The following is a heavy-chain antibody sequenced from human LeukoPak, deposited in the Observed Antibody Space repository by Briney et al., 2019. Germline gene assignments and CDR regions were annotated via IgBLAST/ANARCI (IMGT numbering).Heavy chain of an antibody. Sequence: PSETLSLTCTVSGGSISSSSYYWGWIRQPPGKGLEWIGSIYYSGSTYYNPSLKSRVTISVDTSKNQFSLTLTSVTAADTAVYFCARSPTKRVTDDYWGQGTLVTVSS. CDR3: ARSPTKRVTDDY. CDR1: GGSISSSSYY. D-gene: IGHD5-18*01. CDR2: IYYSGST. V-gene: IGHV4-39*07. J-gene: IGHJ4*02.